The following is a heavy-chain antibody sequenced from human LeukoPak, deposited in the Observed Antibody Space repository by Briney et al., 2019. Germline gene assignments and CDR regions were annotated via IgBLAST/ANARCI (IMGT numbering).Heavy chain of an antibody. D-gene: IGHD6-19*01. CDR1: GFTFSSYG. CDR3: AKDPGIVVAGSTGRFDP. Sequence: HPGGSLRLSCAASGFTFSSYGMHWVRQAPGKGLEWVAVISYDGSNKYYADSVKGRFTISRDNSKNTLYLQMNSRRAEDTAVYYWAKDPGIVVAGSTGRFDPWGQGTLGTVSS. CDR2: ISYDGSNK. V-gene: IGHV3-30*18. J-gene: IGHJ5*02.